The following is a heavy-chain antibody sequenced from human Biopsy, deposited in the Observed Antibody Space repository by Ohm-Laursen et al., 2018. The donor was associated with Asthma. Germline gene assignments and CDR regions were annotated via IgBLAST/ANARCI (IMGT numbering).Heavy chain of an antibody. CDR3: ARAVDYSHYYGIDV. Sequence: GASVKVSCKTSGYTFNSAGITWVRQAPGRGLEWMGWISVYNGNTKVAQKLQDRVTMITDTSTSTAYMELRSLRSDDTAVYFCARAVDYSHYYGIDVWGQGATATVS. J-gene: IGHJ6*02. V-gene: IGHV1-18*01. D-gene: IGHD3-10*01. CDR2: ISVYNGNT. CDR1: GYTFNSAG.